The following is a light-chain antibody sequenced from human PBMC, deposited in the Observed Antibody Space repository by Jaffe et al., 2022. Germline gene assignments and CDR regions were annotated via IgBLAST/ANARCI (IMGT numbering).Light chain of an antibody. Sequence: EIVLTQSPGTLSLSPGERATLSCRASQSVTSNYFSWYQQKPGQAPRLLIYGASSRATGIPDRFSGSGSGTDFTLTISRLEPEDFAVYYCQEYDNTPMYTFGQGTKLEIK. CDR2: GAS. CDR3: QEYDNTPMYT. CDR1: QSVTSNY. J-gene: IGKJ2*01. V-gene: IGKV3-20*01.